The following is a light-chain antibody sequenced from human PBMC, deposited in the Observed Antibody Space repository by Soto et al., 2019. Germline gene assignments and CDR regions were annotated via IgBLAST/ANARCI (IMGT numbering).Light chain of an antibody. CDR1: QSIRNY. V-gene: IGKV1-5*01. CDR2: DAS. J-gene: IGKJ1*01. Sequence: DIQMTQSPSTLSASVGDRVTITCRASQSIRNYLAWYQQKPGKAPRLLIYDASTLESGVPSRFSGSGSETEFTLTISSLQPDDFATYYCQQYDSYSRTFGQGTKVDIK. CDR3: QQYDSYSRT.